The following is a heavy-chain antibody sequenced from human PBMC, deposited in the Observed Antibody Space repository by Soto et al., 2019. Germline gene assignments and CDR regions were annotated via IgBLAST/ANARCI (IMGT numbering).Heavy chain of an antibody. CDR2: IIPMYGPA. CDR1: GGTFSSYA. D-gene: IGHD3-10*01. J-gene: IGHJ5*02. CDR3: ARVTSMVRGVIDNWFDP. Sequence: QVPLVQSGAEVKKPGSSVTVSCKASGGTFSSYAIHWVRQAPGQGLEWMGGIIPMYGPAKYAQRFQGRVTITADESTTTVYMELTSLPSQDTAVYYCARVTSMVRGVIDNWFDPWGHGTLVTVSS. V-gene: IGHV1-69*01.